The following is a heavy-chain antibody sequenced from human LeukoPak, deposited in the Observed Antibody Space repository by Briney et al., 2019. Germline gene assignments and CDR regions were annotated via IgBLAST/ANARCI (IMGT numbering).Heavy chain of an antibody. D-gene: IGHD2-8*02. CDR2: ISTSGDST. V-gene: IGHV3-23*01. CDR1: GFTFSSYA. CDR3: ARRLLVTKGFDY. J-gene: IGHJ4*02. Sequence: GGSLRLSCAASGFTFSSYAMSWVRQAPGKGLEWVAAISTSGDSTYHADSVKGRFTISRDNSKNTPFLQMDSLRAEDTALYYCARRLLVTKGFDYWGQGTLVTVSS.